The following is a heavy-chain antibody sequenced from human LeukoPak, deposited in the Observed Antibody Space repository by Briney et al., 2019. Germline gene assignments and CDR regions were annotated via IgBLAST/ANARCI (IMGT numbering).Heavy chain of an antibody. Sequence: PSETLSLTCAVYGGSFSGYYWSWIRQPPGKGLEWIGEINHSGSTNYNPSLKSRVTISVDTSKNQFSLKLSSVTAADTAVYYCARPSLDCSSTSCPPDYWGQGTLVTVSS. J-gene: IGHJ4*02. CDR3: ARPSLDCSSTSCPPDY. V-gene: IGHV4-34*01. D-gene: IGHD2-2*01. CDR2: INHSGST. CDR1: GGSFSGYY.